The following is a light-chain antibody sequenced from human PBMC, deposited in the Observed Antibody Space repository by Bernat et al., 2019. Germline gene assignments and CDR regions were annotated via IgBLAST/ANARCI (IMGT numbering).Light chain of an antibody. J-gene: IGLJ3*02. CDR1: SSNIGSNS. CDR2: SYN. Sequence: QSVLTQPPSASGTPGQRVTISCSGRSSNIGSNSVYWYQQLPGTAPKLLIYSYNQRPSGVPDRSSGSKSGTSASLAIGGLRSEDETDYYCAVWDDSLSAWVFGGGTKLTVL. V-gene: IGLV1-47*02. CDR3: AVWDDSLSAWV.